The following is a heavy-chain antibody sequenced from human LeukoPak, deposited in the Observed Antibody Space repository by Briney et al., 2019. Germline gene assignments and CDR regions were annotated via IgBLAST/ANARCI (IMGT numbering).Heavy chain of an antibody. V-gene: IGHV1-69*06. D-gene: IGHD1-26*01. CDR3: ARDQALGRSWWEPHDWFDP. J-gene: IGHJ5*02. CDR1: GGTFSIYA. CDR2: IIPIFGTA. Sequence: ASVKVSCKASGGTFSIYAISWGRQAPGQGLEWMGGIIPIFGTANCAQKFQGRVTITADKSTSTAYMELSSLRSEDTAVYYCARDQALGRSWWEPHDWFDPWGQGTLVTVSS.